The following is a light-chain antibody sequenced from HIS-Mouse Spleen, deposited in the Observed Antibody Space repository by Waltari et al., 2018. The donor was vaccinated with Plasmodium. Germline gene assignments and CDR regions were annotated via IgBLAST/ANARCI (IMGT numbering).Light chain of an antibody. J-gene: IGKJ4*01. V-gene: IGKV1-9*01. CDR1: QGISSY. CDR2: AAS. CDR3: QQLNSYPLT. Sequence: DIQLIQSPSFLSASVGDRVTINCRASQGISSYLAWYQQKPGKAPKLLIYAASTLQSGVPSRFSGSGSGTEFTLTISSLQPEDFATYYCQQLNSYPLTFGGGTKVEIK.